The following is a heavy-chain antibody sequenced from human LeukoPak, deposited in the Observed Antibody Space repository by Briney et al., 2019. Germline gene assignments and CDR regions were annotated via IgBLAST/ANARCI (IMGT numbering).Heavy chain of an antibody. CDR2: IYPGDSDT. CDR3: ARSVSPWQTDFGY. D-gene: IGHD5-12*01. Sequence: GESLKISCKGSGYSFTGYWIGWVRQMPGKGLEWMGIIYPGDSDTRYSPSFQGQVTISADKSISTAYLQWSSLKASDTAMYYCARSVSPWQTDFGYWGQGTLVTVSS. V-gene: IGHV5-51*01. CDR1: GYSFTGYW. J-gene: IGHJ4*02.